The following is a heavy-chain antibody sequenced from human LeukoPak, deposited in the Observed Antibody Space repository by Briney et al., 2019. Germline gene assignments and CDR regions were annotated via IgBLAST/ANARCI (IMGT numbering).Heavy chain of an antibody. D-gene: IGHD5-12*01. V-gene: IGHV4-61*08. Sequence: SQTLSLTCTVSGGSISGGAYYWSWIRQPPGRGLEWIGYIYYIGSTNYNPSLKSRVTMSVDTSKKQFSLKLSSVTAADTAVYYCATGPYRFEYWGQGTLVTVSS. CDR1: GGSISGGAYY. J-gene: IGHJ4*02. CDR3: ATGPYRFEY. CDR2: IYYIGST.